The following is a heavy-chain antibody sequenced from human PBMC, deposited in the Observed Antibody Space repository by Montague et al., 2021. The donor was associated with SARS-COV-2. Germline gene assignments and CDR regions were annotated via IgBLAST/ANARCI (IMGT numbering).Heavy chain of an antibody. D-gene: IGHD3-22*01. J-gene: IGHJ6*03. CDR1: GGSFSGYH. V-gene: IGHV4-34*01. Sequence: SESLSLTCAVYGGSFSGYHWSRIRQPPGKGLEWIGEINHSGSTNYNPSLKSRVTISVDTSKNQFSLKLHSVTAADTAVYYCARGRIEVSMIVVVLTGASYYMDVWGKGTTVTVSS. CDR2: INHSGST. CDR3: ARGRIEVSMIVVVLTGASYYMDV.